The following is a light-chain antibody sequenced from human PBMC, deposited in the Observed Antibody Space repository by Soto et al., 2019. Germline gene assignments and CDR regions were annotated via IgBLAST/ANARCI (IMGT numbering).Light chain of an antibody. CDR3: QQYGSFSPIT. CDR1: RSISNW. J-gene: IGKJ4*01. CDR2: DAS. Sequence: DIQMTQSPSTLSASVGDGVTITCRASRSISNWLAWYQQRPGIAPKLLIFDASILQSGVPSRFSGSGSGTEFTLSISRLQTDDFATYYCQQYGSFSPITFGGGTKVEI. V-gene: IGKV1-5*01.